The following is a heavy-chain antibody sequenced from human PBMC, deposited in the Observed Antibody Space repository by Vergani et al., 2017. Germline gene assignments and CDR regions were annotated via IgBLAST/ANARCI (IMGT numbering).Heavy chain of an antibody. CDR3: ARGTAGAQNFNYYGMDV. V-gene: IGHV3-21*02. CDR1: GFTFSSFS. J-gene: IGHJ6*02. Sequence: EVQLVESGGGLVKPGGSLRLSCAASGFTFSSFSMHWVRQAPGKGLEWVSSITSSSSYIYYADSVKGRFTISRDSAKRSLYLQMNSLRAEDTAVYYCARGTAGAQNFNYYGMDVWGQGTTVTVFS. CDR2: ITSSSSYI. D-gene: IGHD3-3*01.